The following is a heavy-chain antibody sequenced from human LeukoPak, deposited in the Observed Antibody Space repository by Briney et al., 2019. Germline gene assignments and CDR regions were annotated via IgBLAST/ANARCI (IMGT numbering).Heavy chain of an antibody. Sequence: ASVKVSCKASGYTFTSYGISWVRQAPGQGLEWMGWISAYNGNTNYAQKLQGRITMTTDTSTSTAYMELRSLRSDDTAVYYCARDSPFIVVVPAAHFDYWGQGTLVTVSS. CDR2: ISAYNGNT. CDR1: GYTFTSYG. CDR3: ARDSPFIVVVPAAHFDY. V-gene: IGHV1-18*01. D-gene: IGHD2-2*01. J-gene: IGHJ4*02.